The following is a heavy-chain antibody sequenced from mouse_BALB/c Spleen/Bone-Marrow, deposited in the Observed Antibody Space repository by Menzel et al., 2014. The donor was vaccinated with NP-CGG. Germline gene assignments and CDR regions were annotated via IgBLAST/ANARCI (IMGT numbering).Heavy chain of an antibody. Sequence: LVKTGASVKISCKASGYSFTGYYMHWVKQSHGKSLEWIGYISCYNGATSYNQKFKGKATFTVDTSSSTAYMQFNSLTSEDSAVYYCARRDWDRGYYFDYWGQGTTLTVSS. J-gene: IGHJ2*01. CDR2: ISCYNGAT. CDR3: ARRDWDRGYYFDY. D-gene: IGHD4-1*01. CDR1: GYSFTGYY. V-gene: IGHV1S34*01.